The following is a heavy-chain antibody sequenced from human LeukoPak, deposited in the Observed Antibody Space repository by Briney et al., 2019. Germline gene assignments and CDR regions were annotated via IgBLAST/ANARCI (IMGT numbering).Heavy chain of an antibody. V-gene: IGHV3-30*02. CDR3: AKNKRVVVVPAVSNWFDP. D-gene: IGHD2-2*01. Sequence: GGPLRLSCAASGFTLSSYGMHWVRKAPGKGLEWVAFIRYDGSNKYYADSVKGRFTISRDNSKNTLYLQMNSLRAEDTAVYYCAKNKRVVVVPAVSNWFDPWGQGTLVTVSS. J-gene: IGHJ5*02. CDR1: GFTLSSYG. CDR2: IRYDGSNK.